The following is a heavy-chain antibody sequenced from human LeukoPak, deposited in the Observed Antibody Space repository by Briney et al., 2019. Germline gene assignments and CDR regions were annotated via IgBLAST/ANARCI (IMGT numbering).Heavy chain of an antibody. J-gene: IGHJ4*02. Sequence: SETLSLTCTVSDGSINIYYWSWIRQAPGKGLEWIGYIYNSGSTNYNPSPRRRVTISMDTSKIQFSLRLTSVTAADTAMYYCARGYNYGAHYWFDYWGQGTLVTVSS. V-gene: IGHV4-59*01. CDR1: DGSINIYY. CDR2: IYNSGST. D-gene: IGHD5-18*01. CDR3: ARGYNYGAHYWFDY.